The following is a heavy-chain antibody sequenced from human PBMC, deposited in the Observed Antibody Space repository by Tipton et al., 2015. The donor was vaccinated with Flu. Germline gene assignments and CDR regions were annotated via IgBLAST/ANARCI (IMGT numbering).Heavy chain of an antibody. CDR3: AKDWRWEPLNHGMNV. D-gene: IGHD1-14*01. Sequence: SLRLSCAASGFTFSSYWMSWVRQAPGKGLQWVANIKQDGRESYYVDSVKGRFTISRDNAKNSLYLQMNSLRAEDTALYYCAKDWRWEPLNHGMNVWGQGTTVTVS. CDR2: IKQDGRES. V-gene: IGHV3-7*01. CDR1: GFTFSSYW. J-gene: IGHJ6*02.